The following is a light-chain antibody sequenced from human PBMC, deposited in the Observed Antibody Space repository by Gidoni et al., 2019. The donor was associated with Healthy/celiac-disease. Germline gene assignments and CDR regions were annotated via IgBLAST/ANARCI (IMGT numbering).Light chain of an antibody. J-gene: IGLJ3*02. CDR2: DND. V-gene: IGLV1-51*01. CDR3: GTWDDSLNSWV. CDR1: SSNIGDNF. Sequence: QSVLTQPPSVSAAPGQKVTISCSGSSSNIGDNFVSWYQHPPGTAPKLLIYDNDKRPSGIPDRFSGSKSGASATLGIPGLQTGDEADYYCGTWDDSLNSWVFGGGTRLTVL.